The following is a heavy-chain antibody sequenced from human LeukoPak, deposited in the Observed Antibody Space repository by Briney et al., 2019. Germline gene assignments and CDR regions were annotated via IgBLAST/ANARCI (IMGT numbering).Heavy chain of an antibody. CDR2: ISSSGNYI. CDR1: GFTFSSYS. CDR3: ARVQAARPGAFDI. Sequence: NAGGSLRLSCAASGFTFSSYSMTWVRQAPGKGLEWVSSISSSGNYIYSADSVKGRFTISRDNAKNSLYLQVNSLRAEDTAVYYCARVQAARPGAFDIWGQGTMVTVSS. J-gene: IGHJ3*02. D-gene: IGHD6-6*01. V-gene: IGHV3-21*01.